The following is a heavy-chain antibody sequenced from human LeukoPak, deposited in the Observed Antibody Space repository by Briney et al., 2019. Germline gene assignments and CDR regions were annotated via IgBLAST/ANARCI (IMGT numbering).Heavy chain of an antibody. D-gene: IGHD3-22*01. CDR1: GSSFTSYW. Sequence: GESLKISCKGAGSSFTSYWIGWVRQMPGKGLEWMGIIYPGDSDTRYSPSFQGQVTTSADKSISTAYLQWSSLKASDTAMYYCARNYYDSSGYVTIDYWGQGTLVTVSS. V-gene: IGHV5-51*01. CDR2: IYPGDSDT. J-gene: IGHJ4*02. CDR3: ARNYYDSSGYVTIDY.